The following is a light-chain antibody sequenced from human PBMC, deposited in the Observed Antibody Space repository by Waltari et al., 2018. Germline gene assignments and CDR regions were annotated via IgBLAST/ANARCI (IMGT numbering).Light chain of an antibody. J-gene: IGLJ2*01. Sequence: QSALTQPASVSGSPGQSITISCTGTSSDVGGYNYVSWYQQHPGKAPKLMIFGVSYRPSGVSDRFSASKSGNTASLTISRLQAEDEADYYCSSYTSSSTLVFGGGTKLTVL. CDR3: SSYTSSSTLV. CDR2: GVS. V-gene: IGLV2-14*03. CDR1: SSDVGGYNY.